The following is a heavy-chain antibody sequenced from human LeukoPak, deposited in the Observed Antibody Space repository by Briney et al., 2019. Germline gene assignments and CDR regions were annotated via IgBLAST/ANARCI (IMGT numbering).Heavy chain of an antibody. CDR3: AKEAGSYYELHFQH. J-gene: IGHJ1*01. V-gene: IGHV3-23*01. Sequence: GALSLSCAASGFTFSSYAMSWVRQARGKGLEWVSAISGSGGSTYYADSVKGGFTISRDNSKNTLYLQMNSLRAEDTAVYYCAKEAGSYYELHFQHWGQGTLVTVSS. D-gene: IGHD1-26*01. CDR1: GFTFSSYA. CDR2: ISGSGGST.